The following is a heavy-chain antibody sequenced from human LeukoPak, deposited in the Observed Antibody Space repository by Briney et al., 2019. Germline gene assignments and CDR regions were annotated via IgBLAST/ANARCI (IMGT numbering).Heavy chain of an antibody. CDR3: AMNDYGDSHRPFDI. D-gene: IGHD4-17*01. V-gene: IGHV3-30-3*01. CDR1: GFTSSSYA. J-gene: IGHJ3*02. CDR2: ISYDGSNK. Sequence: PGGSLRLSCAASGFTSSSYAMHWVRQAPGKGLEWVAVISYDGSNKYYADSVKGRFTISRDNSKNTLYLQMNSLRAEDTAVYYCAMNDYGDSHRPFDIWGQGTMVTVSS.